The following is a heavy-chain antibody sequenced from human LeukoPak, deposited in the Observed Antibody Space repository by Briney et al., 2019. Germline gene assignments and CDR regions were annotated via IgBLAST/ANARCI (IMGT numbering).Heavy chain of an antibody. Sequence: ASVKVSCKASGYTFTDYYVHWVRQAPGQGLEWMGWINSISGGTNYAQKFQGRVTMTRDTSVSTAYMEASRLRSDDTAVYYCARGVLITSNILNYWGQGTLVTVSS. CDR2: INSISGGT. V-gene: IGHV1-2*02. D-gene: IGHD3-22*01. CDR1: GYTFTDYY. CDR3: ARGVLITSNILNY. J-gene: IGHJ4*02.